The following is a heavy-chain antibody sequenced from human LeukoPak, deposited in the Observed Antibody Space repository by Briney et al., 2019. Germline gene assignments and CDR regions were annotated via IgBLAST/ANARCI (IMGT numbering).Heavy chain of an antibody. CDR1: GYTFTDCY. CDR3: ARRLDYHASRTYHRSFDY. CDR2: INPNSGGT. J-gene: IGHJ4*02. D-gene: IGHD3-22*01. V-gene: IGHV1-2*02. Sequence: GASVKVSCKASGYTFTDCYMHWVRQAPGQGLERMGWINPNSGGTNYAQNFQGRVTVTRDTSISTAYMELSRLTSDDTAVYYCARRLDYHASRTYHRSFDYWGQRTLVTVSS.